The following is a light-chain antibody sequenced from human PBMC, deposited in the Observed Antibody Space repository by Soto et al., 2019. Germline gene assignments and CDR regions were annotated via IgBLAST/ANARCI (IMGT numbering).Light chain of an antibody. CDR1: QSVLSSY. Sequence: EIVLTQSPGTLSLSPGERATLSCRASQSVLSSYLAWYQKKPGQAPRLLIYLASSRAAGIPDRFSGSGSGTDFTLTISRLEPEDFAVYYCQQYGSSPWTFGQGTKVDI. CDR2: LAS. J-gene: IGKJ1*01. V-gene: IGKV3-20*01. CDR3: QQYGSSPWT.